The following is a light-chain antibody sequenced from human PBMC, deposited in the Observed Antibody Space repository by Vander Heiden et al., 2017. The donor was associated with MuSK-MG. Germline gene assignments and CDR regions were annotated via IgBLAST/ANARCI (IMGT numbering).Light chain of an antibody. CDR2: DAS. Sequence: DIQMTQSPSTLSASVGDRVTITCRASQSISSWLAWYQQKPGIAPKLLIYDASSLESGVPSRFSGSGSGTEFTLTISSLQPDDFETYYCHQYTTYWTFGQGTKVEIK. V-gene: IGKV1-5*01. CDR1: QSISSW. J-gene: IGKJ1*01. CDR3: HQYTTYWT.